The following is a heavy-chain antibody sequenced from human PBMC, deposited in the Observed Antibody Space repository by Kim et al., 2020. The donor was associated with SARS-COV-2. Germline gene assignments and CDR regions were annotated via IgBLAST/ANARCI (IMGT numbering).Heavy chain of an antibody. CDR1: GGSFSGYY. V-gene: IGHV4-34*01. CDR2: INHSGST. J-gene: IGHJ4*02. Sequence: SETLSLTCAVYGGSFSGYYWSWIRQPPGKGLEWIGEINHSGSTNYNPSLKSRVTISVDTSKNQFSLKLSSVTAADTAVYYCAREDYGSGSYYSVDYWGQG. D-gene: IGHD3-10*01. CDR3: AREDYGSGSYYSVDY.